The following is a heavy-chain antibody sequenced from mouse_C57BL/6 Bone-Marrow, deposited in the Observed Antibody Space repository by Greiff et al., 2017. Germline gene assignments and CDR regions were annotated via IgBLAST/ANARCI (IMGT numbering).Heavy chain of an antibody. CDR1: GYTFTSYW. J-gene: IGHJ3*01. CDR3: ARSRWAWFAY. Sequence: QVQLLQPGAELVRPGSSVKLSCKASGYTFTSYWMHWVKQRPIQGLEWIGNIDPSDSETHYNQKFKDKATLTVDKSSSTAYMLLSSLTSEDSAVYYCARSRWAWFAYWGQGTLVTVSA. CDR2: IDPSDSET. V-gene: IGHV1-52*01. D-gene: IGHD1-1*02.